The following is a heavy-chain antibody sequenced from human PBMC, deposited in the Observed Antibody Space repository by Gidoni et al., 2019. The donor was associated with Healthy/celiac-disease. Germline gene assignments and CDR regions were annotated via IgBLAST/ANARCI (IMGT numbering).Heavy chain of an antibody. CDR2: IYHSGST. D-gene: IGHD3-22*01. CDR3: ARLGTSYYYDSSGYLPDY. V-gene: IGHV4-4*02. CDR1: GGSISSRNW. J-gene: IGHJ4*02. Sequence: QVQLQESGPGLVKPSGTLSLTCAVSGGSISSRNWWSRVRQPPGKGLEWIGEIYHSGSTNYNPSLKSRVTISVDKSKNQFSLKLSSVTAADTAVYYCARLGTSYYYDSSGYLPDYWGQGTLVTVSS.